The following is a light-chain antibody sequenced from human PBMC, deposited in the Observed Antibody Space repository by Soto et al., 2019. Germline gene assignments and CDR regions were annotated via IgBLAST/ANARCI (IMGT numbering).Light chain of an antibody. J-gene: IGLJ2*01. CDR1: SGGIASNY. CDR2: EDN. V-gene: IGLV6-57*04. CDR3: QSYDPNNHVV. Sequence: NFMLTQPHSVSESPGKTVTISCTRSSGGIASNYVQWYQQRPGSAPTTVIHEDNQRPSGVPDRFSGSIDSSSNSASLTVSGLKTEDEADYYCQSYDPNNHVVFGGGTKVTVL.